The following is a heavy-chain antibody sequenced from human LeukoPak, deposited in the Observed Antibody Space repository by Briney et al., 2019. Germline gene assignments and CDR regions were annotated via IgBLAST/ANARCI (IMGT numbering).Heavy chain of an antibody. Sequence: GASVKVSCKASGYTFTSYDINWVRQATGQGLEWMGWMNPNSGNTGYAQKFQGRVTMTRNTSISTAYMELSSLRSEDTAVYYCARVADIVVVPAAIPSAFDIWGQGTMVTVSS. CDR2: MNPNSGNT. J-gene: IGHJ3*02. D-gene: IGHD2-2*01. V-gene: IGHV1-8*01. CDR3: ARVADIVVVPAAIPSAFDI. CDR1: GYTFTSYD.